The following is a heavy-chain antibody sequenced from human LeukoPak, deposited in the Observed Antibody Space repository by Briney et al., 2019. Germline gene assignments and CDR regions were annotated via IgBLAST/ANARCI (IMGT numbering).Heavy chain of an antibody. CDR2: IKEDGTEK. Sequence: PGGSLRLSCAAPGFTFSSYWMTWVRRAPTKGLEWVANIKEDGTEKFYVGSVKGRFTISRDNAKNSLYLQINSLRAEDTAVYYCARDQFSGYYDYWGQGTLVTVSS. CDR1: GFTFSSYW. V-gene: IGHV3-7*01. CDR3: ARDQFSGYYDY. J-gene: IGHJ4*02. D-gene: IGHD3-22*01.